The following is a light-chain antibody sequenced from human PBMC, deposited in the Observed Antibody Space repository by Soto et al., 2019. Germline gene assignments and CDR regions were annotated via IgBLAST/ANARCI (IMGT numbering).Light chain of an antibody. Sequence: DIQMTQSPSTLSASAGDRVTITCRASQSISTWLAWYQQKPGKAPKLLIYDASSLESGVPSRFSGSGSGTEFTLTISSLQPDDFATYYCQQYTSYWTFGQGTKVDIK. CDR2: DAS. CDR1: QSISTW. J-gene: IGKJ1*01. CDR3: QQYTSYWT. V-gene: IGKV1-5*01.